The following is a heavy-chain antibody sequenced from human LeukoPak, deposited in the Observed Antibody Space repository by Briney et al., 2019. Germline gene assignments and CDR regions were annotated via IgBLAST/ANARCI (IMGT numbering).Heavy chain of an antibody. CDR3: ARHPYSSSWYSWAFDI. V-gene: IGHV4-4*09. CDR1: GGSISSYY. D-gene: IGHD6-13*01. CDR2: IYTSGST. J-gene: IGHJ3*02. Sequence: SETLSLTCTVSGGSISSYYWSWIRQPPGKGLEWIGYIYTSGSTNYNPSLKSRVTISVDTSKNQFSLKLSSVTAADTAVYYCARHPYSSSWYSWAFDIWGQGTMVTVS.